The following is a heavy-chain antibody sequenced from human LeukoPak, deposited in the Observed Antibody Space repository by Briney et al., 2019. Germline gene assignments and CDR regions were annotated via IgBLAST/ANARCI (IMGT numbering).Heavy chain of an antibody. D-gene: IGHD2-15*01. CDR2: ISYDESNK. V-gene: IGHV3-30*04. CDR1: GFTFGSYA. Sequence: GGSLRLSCAVSGFTFGSYAMHWVRQAPGKGLEWVAVISYDESNKYYADSVKGRFTISRDNSKNTLFLQMDSLRAEDTAVYYCARGGGGSLYYYYYYMDVWGKGTTVTVSS. J-gene: IGHJ6*03. CDR3: ARGGGGSLYYYYYYMDV.